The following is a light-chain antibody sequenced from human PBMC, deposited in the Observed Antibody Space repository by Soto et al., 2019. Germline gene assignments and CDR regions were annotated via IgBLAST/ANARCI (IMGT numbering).Light chain of an antibody. CDR3: SSYTTSSLWV. J-gene: IGLJ3*02. CDR1: SSDVGYNY. CDR2: EVT. V-gene: IGLV2-14*01. Sequence: QSVLTQPASVSGSPGQSITISCTGTSSDVGYNYVSWFQQHPGKAPKLIIYEVTNRPSGVSNRFSGSKSGNTASLTISGLQAEDEADNYCSSYTTSSLWVFGGGTKPTVL.